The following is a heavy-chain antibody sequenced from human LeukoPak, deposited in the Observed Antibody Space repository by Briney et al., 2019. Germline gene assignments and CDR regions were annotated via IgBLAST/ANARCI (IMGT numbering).Heavy chain of an antibody. V-gene: IGHV1-46*01. J-gene: IGHJ4*02. CDR1: GYTFTSYY. CDR2: INPSGGST. CDR3: ARGLTHYGDYDAY. D-gene: IGHD4-17*01. Sequence: ASVNVSCKASGYTFTSYYMHWVRQAPGQGLEWMGIINPSGGSTSYAQKFQDRVAMTRDTSTSTVYMQLSSMRSEDTAVYYCARGLTHYGDYDAYWGQGTLVTVSS.